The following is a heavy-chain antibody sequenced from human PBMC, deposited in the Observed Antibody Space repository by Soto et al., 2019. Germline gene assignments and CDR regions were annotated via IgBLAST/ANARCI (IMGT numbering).Heavy chain of an antibody. J-gene: IGHJ6*03. Sequence: PSETLSLTCTVSGGSISSSSYYWGWIRQPPGKGLEWIGSIYYSGSTYYNPSLKSRVTISVDTSKNQFSLKLSSVTAADTAVYYCASGLGGGPGSDYNYYYYMDVWGKGTTVTVSS. CDR2: IYYSGST. CDR1: GGSISSSSYY. CDR3: ASGLGGGPGSDYNYYYYMDV. D-gene: IGHD3-10*01. V-gene: IGHV4-39*01.